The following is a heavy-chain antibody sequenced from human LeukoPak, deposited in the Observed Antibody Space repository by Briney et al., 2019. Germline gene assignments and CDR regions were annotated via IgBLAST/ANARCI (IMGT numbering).Heavy chain of an antibody. Sequence: GGSLRLSCVASGFTFTTYGMHWVRQAPGKGLEWVAVIWFDGSSKNYADSVKGRFTISRDNSKNTLYLQMNSLRAEDTAVYYCARDWGYCSGGSCPLDYWGQGSLVTVSS. D-gene: IGHD2-15*01. CDR2: IWFDGSSK. CDR1: GFTFTTYG. J-gene: IGHJ4*02. V-gene: IGHV3-33*01. CDR3: ARDWGYCSGGSCPLDY.